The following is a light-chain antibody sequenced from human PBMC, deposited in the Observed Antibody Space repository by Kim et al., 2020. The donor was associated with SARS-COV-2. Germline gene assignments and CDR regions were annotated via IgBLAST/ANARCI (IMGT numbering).Light chain of an antibody. CDR3: QQYRSTPYT. V-gene: IGKV3-20*01. CDR1: QSVGSSL. J-gene: IGKJ2*01. CDR2: EAF. Sequence: EIVLTQSPGTLSLSPGERATLSCRASQSVGSSLLAWYQQKPGQAPRLLIYEAFKRVAGIPDRFSGSGSGTDFTLTISRPEPEDFAMYYCQQYRSTPYTFGQGTKLEIK.